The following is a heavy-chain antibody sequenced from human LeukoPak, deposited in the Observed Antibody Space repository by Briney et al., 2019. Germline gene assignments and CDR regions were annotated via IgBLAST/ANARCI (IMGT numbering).Heavy chain of an antibody. Sequence: PGGSLRLSCAASGFTFSNYWMHWVRQVPGKGLVWVSRINDDGSATFYADSVKGRFTISRDNAKNTLFLQMNSLRAEDTAVYYCAREVTPYYWGQGTLVTVSS. J-gene: IGHJ4*02. CDR2: INDDGSAT. CDR3: AREVTPYY. D-gene: IGHD2-21*02. V-gene: IGHV3-74*01. CDR1: GFTFSNYW.